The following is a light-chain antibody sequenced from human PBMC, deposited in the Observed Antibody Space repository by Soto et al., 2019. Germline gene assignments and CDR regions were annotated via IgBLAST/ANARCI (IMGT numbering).Light chain of an antibody. CDR3: QQYNNWPLT. CDR2: GAS. V-gene: IGKV3-15*01. CDR1: QSVSSN. Sequence: EMVMTQSPATLSVSPGERSTLSCRASQSVSSNLAWYQQKPGQSPRLLIYGASARATDIPVRFSGSGSGTEFTLTISSLQSEDFAVYYCQQYNNWPLTFGQGTRLEIK. J-gene: IGKJ5*01.